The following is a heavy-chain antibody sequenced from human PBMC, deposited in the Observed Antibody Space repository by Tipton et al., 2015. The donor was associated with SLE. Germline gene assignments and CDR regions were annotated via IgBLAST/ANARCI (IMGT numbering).Heavy chain of an antibody. CDR2: IFYSDNT. D-gene: IGHD2-2*02. CDR1: GGSISTFY. J-gene: IGHJ3*01. CDR3: ARGYPPDGFHL. V-gene: IGHV4-59*01. Sequence: TLSLTCTVSGGSISTFYWTWIRQPPGKGLEWIGYIFYSDNTNYNPSLKSRVTISVDTSKNQFSLELNSVTPADTAVYYCARGYPPDGFHLWGPGTMVTASS.